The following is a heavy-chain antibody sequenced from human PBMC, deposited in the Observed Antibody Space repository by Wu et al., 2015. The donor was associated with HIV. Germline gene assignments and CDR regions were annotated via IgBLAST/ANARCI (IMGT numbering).Heavy chain of an antibody. CDR3: ARDGGIDWDDSGSEF. CDR2: IIPSFATA. D-gene: IGHD1-1*01. J-gene: IGHJ4*02. Sequence: QVQLVQSGGEVKRPGASVKVSCQASGYNFTNYAVNWVRQAPGQGLEWMGGIIPSFATAHYAQDFQGRVTVTTNTSTSIVYMEMRSLTTDDTAVYYCARDGGIDWDDSGSEFWGQGTLVTVSS. V-gene: IGHV1-18*01. CDR1: GYNFTNYA.